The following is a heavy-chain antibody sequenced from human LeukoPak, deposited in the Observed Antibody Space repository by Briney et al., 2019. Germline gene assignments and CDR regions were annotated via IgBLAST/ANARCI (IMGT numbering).Heavy chain of an antibody. J-gene: IGHJ4*02. Sequence: PSETLSLTCTVSGGPISSGGYYWSWIRQHPGKGLEWIGYIYYSGSTYYNPSLKSRVTISVDTSKNQFSLKLSSVTAADTAVYYCARHFRIAAAVTYYFDYWGQGTLVTVSS. CDR3: ARHFRIAAAVTYYFDY. D-gene: IGHD6-13*01. CDR2: IYYSGST. V-gene: IGHV4-31*03. CDR1: GGPISSGGYY.